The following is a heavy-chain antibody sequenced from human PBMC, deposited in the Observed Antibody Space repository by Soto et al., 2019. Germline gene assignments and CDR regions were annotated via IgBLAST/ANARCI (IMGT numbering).Heavy chain of an antibody. D-gene: IGHD3-9*01. V-gene: IGHV4-30-2*01. Sequence: QLQLQESGSGLVKPSQTLSLTCAVSGGSISSGGYSWGWIRRPPGKGLEWIGYIYHSGDTSYIPYLKTRFTISVDRSKNQFSLRLTSVTAADTAVYYCARRNRDLDAFDYWGQGTLVTVSS. CDR3: ARRNRDLDAFDY. J-gene: IGHJ4*02. CDR1: GGSISSGGYS. CDR2: IYHSGDT.